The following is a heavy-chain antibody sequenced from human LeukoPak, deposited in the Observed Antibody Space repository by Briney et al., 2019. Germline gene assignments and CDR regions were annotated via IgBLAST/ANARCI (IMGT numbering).Heavy chain of an antibody. V-gene: IGHV4-59*01. D-gene: IGHD6-6*01. CDR2: IYYSGST. CDR3: ARDYTYSSYGWFDP. CDR1: GGSISSYY. J-gene: IGHJ5*02. Sequence: SETLSLTCTVSGGSISSYYWSWIRQPPGKGLEWIGYIYYSGSTNYNPSLKSRVTISVDTSKNQFSLKLSSVTAADTAVYYCARDYTYSSYGWFDPWGQGTLVTVSS.